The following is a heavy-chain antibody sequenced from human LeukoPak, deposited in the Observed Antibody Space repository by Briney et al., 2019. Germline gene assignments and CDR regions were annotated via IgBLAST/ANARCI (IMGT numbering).Heavy chain of an antibody. Sequence: SETLSLTCTVSGGSISSYYWSWIRQPPGKGLEWIGYIHYSGSTNYNPSLKSRVTISVDTPKNQFSLKLSSVTAADTAVYYCARDMWNDYSNKNPVPWGQGTRVIVSS. CDR3: ARDMWNDYSNKNPVP. CDR1: GGSISSYY. V-gene: IGHV4-59*01. J-gene: IGHJ5*02. D-gene: IGHD4-11*01. CDR2: IHYSGST.